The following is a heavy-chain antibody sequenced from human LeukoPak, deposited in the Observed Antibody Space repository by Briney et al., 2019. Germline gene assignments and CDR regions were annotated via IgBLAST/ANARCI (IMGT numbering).Heavy chain of an antibody. CDR3: AREAVTRNYFDY. D-gene: IGHD4-17*01. V-gene: IGHV3-53*01. CDR2: IYSGGST. Sequence: GGSLRLSCAASGFTVSSNYMNWVRQAPGKGLEWVSVIYSGGSTYYADSVKGRFTISRDNSKNMLFLQMNSLRAEDTAVYYCAREAVTRNYFDYWGQGTLVTVSS. CDR1: GFTVSSNY. J-gene: IGHJ4*02.